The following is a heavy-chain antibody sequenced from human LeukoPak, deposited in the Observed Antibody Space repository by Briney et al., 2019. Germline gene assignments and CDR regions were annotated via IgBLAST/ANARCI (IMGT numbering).Heavy chain of an antibody. D-gene: IGHD5-24*01. CDR3: ARDDGYNFWYFDY. J-gene: IGHJ4*02. CDR2: MYYSGST. Sequence: SETLSLTCTVSGGSISSYYWSWIRQPPGKGLEWIAYMYYSGSTNYNPSLKSRVTISVDTSKNQFSLKLSSVAAADTAVYYCARDDGYNFWYFDYWGQGTLVTVSS. V-gene: IGHV4-59*01. CDR1: GGSISSYY.